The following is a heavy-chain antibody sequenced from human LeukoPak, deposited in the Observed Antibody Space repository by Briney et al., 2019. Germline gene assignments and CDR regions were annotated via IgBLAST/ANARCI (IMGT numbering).Heavy chain of an antibody. D-gene: IGHD2-21*01. CDR2: IKQEGNDK. V-gene: IGHV3-7*01. Sequence: GGSLRLSCAASGFTFSSYWMNWVRQAPGKGLEWVANIKQEGNDKYYVDSVKGRFTISRDNAKSSLYLQMNSLRAEDTAVYYCARGPSYCGTNCYYYFEYWGQGTLVTVSS. CDR1: GFTFSSYW. CDR3: ARGPSYCGTNCYYYFEY. J-gene: IGHJ4*02.